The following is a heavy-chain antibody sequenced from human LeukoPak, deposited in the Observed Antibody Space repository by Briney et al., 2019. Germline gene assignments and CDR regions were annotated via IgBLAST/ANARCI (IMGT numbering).Heavy chain of an antibody. V-gene: IGHV1-46*01. CDR2: INPSGSGT. D-gene: IGHD6-25*01. CDR3: ASHKSGWQQTYFDF. CDR1: GYTFSNYY. Sequence: ASVKVSCKASGYTFSNYYLHWVRQAPGQGLEWMAKINPSGSGTSYAQKFQGRVSVTRDTSTGTVYMELSGLTSEDTAVYYCASHKSGWQQTYFDFWGQGILVTVSS. J-gene: IGHJ4*02.